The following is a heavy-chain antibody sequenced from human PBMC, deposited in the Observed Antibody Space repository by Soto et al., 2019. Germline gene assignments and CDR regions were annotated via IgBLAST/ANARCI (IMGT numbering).Heavy chain of an antibody. CDR3: AREGGYCSGGSCSLVDY. V-gene: IGHV4-34*02. J-gene: IGHJ4*02. Sequence: QVQLQQWGAGLLKPSETLSLTCVVYGGSFSGYYWSWIRQPPGKGLEWIGEINQSGGTNYNPSLKRRVTISVDTSKKQFSLKLSSVTAADTAVYYCAREGGYCSGGSCSLVDYWGQGTLVTVSS. CDR2: INQSGGT. D-gene: IGHD2-15*01. CDR1: GGSFSGYY.